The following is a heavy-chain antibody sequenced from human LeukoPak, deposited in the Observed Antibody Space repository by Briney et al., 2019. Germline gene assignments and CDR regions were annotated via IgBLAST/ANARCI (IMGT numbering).Heavy chain of an antibody. V-gene: IGHV3-7*01. CDR3: GRHRSGSGTYFIDY. D-gene: IGHD3-10*01. CDR2: MKKDGSET. CDR1: GFTFRTFG. Sequence: GGSLRLSCAASGFTFRTFGMHWVRQAPGKGLQWVANMKKDGSETNYVDSVKGRFTISRDNAKNSLYLQMNSLRAEDTAVYYCGRHRSGSGTYFIDYWGQGTLVSVSS. J-gene: IGHJ4*02.